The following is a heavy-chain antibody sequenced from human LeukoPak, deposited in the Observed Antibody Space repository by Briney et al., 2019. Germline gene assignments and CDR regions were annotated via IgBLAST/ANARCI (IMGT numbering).Heavy chain of an antibody. CDR2: MSYDGSNK. CDR3: ARDLLGY. J-gene: IGHJ4*02. CDR1: GFTFSGYA. Sequence: GGSLRLSCAASGFTFSGYAMHWVRQAPGKGLEWVAVMSYDGSNKYYADSVKGRFTISRDNSKNTLYLQMNSLRPEDTAVYYCARDLLGYWGQGTLVTVSS. V-gene: IGHV3-30-3*01.